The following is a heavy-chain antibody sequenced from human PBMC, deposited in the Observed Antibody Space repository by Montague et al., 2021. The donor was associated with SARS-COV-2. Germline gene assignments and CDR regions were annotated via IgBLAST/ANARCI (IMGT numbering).Heavy chain of an antibody. Sequence: SETLSLTCTVSGGSISSSSYYWGWIRQPPGKGLEWIGSIYYSGSTYYNLSLKSRVTISVDTSKNQFSLKLSSVTAADTAVYYCAREDDNGSYWLRGMDVWGQGTTVTVSS. CDR1: GGSISSSSYY. V-gene: IGHV4-39*07. D-gene: IGHD1-26*01. CDR3: AREDDNGSYWLRGMDV. J-gene: IGHJ6*02. CDR2: IYYSGST.